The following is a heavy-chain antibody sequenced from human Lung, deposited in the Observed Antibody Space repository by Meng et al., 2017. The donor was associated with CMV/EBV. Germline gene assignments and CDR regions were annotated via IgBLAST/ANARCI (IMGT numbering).Heavy chain of an antibody. CDR2: INSDGSST. CDR1: GFTFSSYW. D-gene: IGHD3-3*01. Sequence: GESLKISCAASGFTFSSYWMHWVRQAPGKGLVWVSRINSDGSSTSYADSVKGRFTISRDNAKNTLYLQMNSLRAEDTAVYYCARVFDYDFWSGYYTNGMDVXGHRXTVTVSS. V-gene: IGHV3-74*01. CDR3: ARVFDYDFWSGYYTNGMDV. J-gene: IGHJ6*02.